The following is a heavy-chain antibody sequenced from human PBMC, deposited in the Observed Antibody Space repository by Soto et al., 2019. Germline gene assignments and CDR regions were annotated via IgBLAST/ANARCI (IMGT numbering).Heavy chain of an antibody. Sequence: ASVKVSCKASGYTFTGYYMHWVRQAPGQGLEWMGWINPNSGGTNYAQKFQGRVTMTRDTSISTAYMELSRLRSDDTAVYYCARDHRYYDILTGYYEDDYPGQGTRVTVSS. CDR3: ARDHRYYDILTGYYEDDY. CDR1: GYTFTGYY. J-gene: IGHJ4*02. CDR2: INPNSGGT. V-gene: IGHV1-2*02. D-gene: IGHD3-9*01.